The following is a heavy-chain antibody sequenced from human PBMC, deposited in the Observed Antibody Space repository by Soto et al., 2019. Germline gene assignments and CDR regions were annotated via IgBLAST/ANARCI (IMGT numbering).Heavy chain of an antibody. J-gene: IGHJ4*02. CDR3: VRYGSSGWHCDS. D-gene: IGHD6-19*01. Sequence: EVQLVESGGGLVQPGGSLRLSCEASGFTFSSYWMSWVRQAPGKGLEWVANIRQDGGQNYLVDSVKGRFTISRDNAKNSLSLQMNSLRAEDTAVYYCVRYGSSGWHCDSWGQGTLVTVSS. V-gene: IGHV3-7*01. CDR2: IRQDGGQN. CDR1: GFTFSSYW.